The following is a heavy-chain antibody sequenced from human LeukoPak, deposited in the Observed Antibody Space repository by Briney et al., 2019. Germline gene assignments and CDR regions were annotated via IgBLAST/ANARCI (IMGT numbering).Heavy chain of an antibody. CDR1: GFTFSSYS. V-gene: IGHV3-48*01. J-gene: IGHJ4*02. Sequence: GGSLRLSCAASGFTFSSYSMNWVRQAPGKGLEWVSYISSSSSTIYYADSVKGRFTISGDNAKNSLYLQMNSLRAEDTAVYYCARGSPYSYGFGMGTIGRSDYWGQGTLVTVSS. CDR2: ISSSSSTI. CDR3: ARGSPYSYGFGMGTIGRSDY. D-gene: IGHD5-18*01.